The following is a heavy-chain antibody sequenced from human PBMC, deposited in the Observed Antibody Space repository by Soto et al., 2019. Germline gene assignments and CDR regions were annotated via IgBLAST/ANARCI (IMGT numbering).Heavy chain of an antibody. D-gene: IGHD3-10*01. CDR3: AADSFLWFGELLRPYYFYY. CDR2: IVVGSGNT. J-gene: IGHJ4*02. Sequence: QMQLVQSGPEVKKPGTSVKVSCKASGFTFTSSAVQWVRQARGQRLEWIGWIVVGSGNTNYAQKFQERVTITRDMSTIKAYMELSSLRSEDTAVYYCAADSFLWFGELLRPYYFYYWGQGTLVTVSS. CDR1: GFTFTSSA. V-gene: IGHV1-58*01.